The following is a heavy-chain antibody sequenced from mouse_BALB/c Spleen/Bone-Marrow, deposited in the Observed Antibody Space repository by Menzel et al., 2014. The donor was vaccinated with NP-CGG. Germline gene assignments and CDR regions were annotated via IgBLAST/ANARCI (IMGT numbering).Heavy chain of an antibody. D-gene: IGHD2-14*01. CDR1: GYSITSDYA. J-gene: IGHJ4*01. Sequence: VQLQQSGPGLVKPSQSLSLTCTVTGYSITSDYAWNWIRQFPGNKLEWMGYISYSGSTIYNPSLKSRISLTRDTSRNQFLLQLNSVTTEDTATYYCARGTLRGALDYWGQGTSVTVSS. V-gene: IGHV3-2*02. CDR3: ARGTLRGALDY. CDR2: ISYSGST.